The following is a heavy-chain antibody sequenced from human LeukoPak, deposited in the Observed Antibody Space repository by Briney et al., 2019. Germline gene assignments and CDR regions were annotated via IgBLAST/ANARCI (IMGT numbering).Heavy chain of an antibody. D-gene: IGHD3-3*01. CDR3: ARDLRSSVYYTGDY. CDR1: GFTFSSYI. J-gene: IGHJ4*02. V-gene: IGHV3-48*01. Sequence: GGSLRLSCAASGFTFSSYIMNWVRQAPGKGLEWVSYISSSSSTIYYADSVKGRFTISRDNAKNSLYLQMNSLRAEDTAVYYCARDLRSSVYYTGDYWGQGTLVTVSS. CDR2: ISSSSSTI.